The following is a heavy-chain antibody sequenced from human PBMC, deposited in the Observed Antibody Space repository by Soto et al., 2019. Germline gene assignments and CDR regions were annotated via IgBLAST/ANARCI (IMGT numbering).Heavy chain of an antibody. D-gene: IGHD2-21*02. CDR1: GYTFITIG. Sequence: ASVKVSCKASGYTFITIGISWVRQAPGQGLEWMGWISPHKGNTNYAQKFQGRVTMTTDTSTSTAYMELRSLRSDDTADDTAVYYCAKSNYGGDDYFQYGLDVWGQGTTVTVSS. CDR2: ISPHKGNT. CDR3: VYYCAKSNYGGDDYFQYGLDV. J-gene: IGHJ6*02. V-gene: IGHV1-18*01.